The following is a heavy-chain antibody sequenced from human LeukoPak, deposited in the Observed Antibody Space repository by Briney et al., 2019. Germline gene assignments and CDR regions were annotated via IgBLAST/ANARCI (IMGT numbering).Heavy chain of an antibody. CDR2: IWYDGSNK. V-gene: IGHV3-33*01. CDR1: GFTFSSYG. D-gene: IGHD3-22*01. Sequence: PGGSLRLSCAASGFTFSSYGMHWVRQAPGKGLEWVAVIWYDGSNKYYADSVEGRFTISRDNSKNTLYLQMNSLRADDTAVYYCARGRYDSSGYYPNWFDPWGQGTLVTVSS. J-gene: IGHJ5*02. CDR3: ARGRYDSSGYYPNWFDP.